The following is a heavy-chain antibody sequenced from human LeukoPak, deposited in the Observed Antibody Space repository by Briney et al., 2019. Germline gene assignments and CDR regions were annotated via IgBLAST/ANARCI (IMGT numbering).Heavy chain of an antibody. V-gene: IGHV3-43D*03. CDR3: SRVVAATAYYYYYYMDV. D-gene: IGHD6-19*01. CDR2: ISWDGGST. Sequence: PGGSLRLSCAASGFTFDDYAMHWVRQAPGKGLEWVSLISWDGGSTYYADSVKGRFTISRDNSKNSLYLQMNSLRAEDTAVYYCSRVVAATAYYYYYYMDVWGKGTTVTISS. J-gene: IGHJ6*03. CDR1: GFTFDDYA.